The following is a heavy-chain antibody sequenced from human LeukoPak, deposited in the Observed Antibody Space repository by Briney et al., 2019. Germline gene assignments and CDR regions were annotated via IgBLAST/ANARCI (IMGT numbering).Heavy chain of an antibody. CDR2: IYYSGSA. V-gene: IGHV4-59*01. D-gene: IGHD1-1*01. CDR3: ARATTGTTNWFDP. Sequence: SETLSLTCTVSGGSISSYYWSWIRQPPGKGLEWIGYIYYSGSANYNPSLKSRVTISVDTSKNQYSLKLSSVTAADTAVYYCARATTGTTNWFDPWGQGTLVTVSS. J-gene: IGHJ5*02. CDR1: GGSISSYY.